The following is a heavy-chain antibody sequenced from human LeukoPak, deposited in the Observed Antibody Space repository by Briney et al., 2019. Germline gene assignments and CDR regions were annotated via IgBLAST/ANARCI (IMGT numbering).Heavy chain of an antibody. D-gene: IGHD6-6*01. CDR1: GGSISSGGYY. CDR2: VYYSGST. J-gene: IGHJ6*02. V-gene: IGHV4-31*03. Sequence: SETLSLTCTVSGGSISSGGYYWSWIRQHPGKGLEWIGYVYYSGSTYYNPSLKSRVTISVDTSKNQFSLKLSSVTAADTAVYYCARGYSSSSTPSFYYYYYGMDVWGQGTTVTVSS. CDR3: ARGYSSSSTPSFYYYYYGMDV.